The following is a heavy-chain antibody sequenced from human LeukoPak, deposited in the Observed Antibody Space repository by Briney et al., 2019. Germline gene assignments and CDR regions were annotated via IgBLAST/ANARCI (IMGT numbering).Heavy chain of an antibody. V-gene: IGHV3-33*01. D-gene: IGHD6-19*01. Sequence: GGSLRLSCAASGLTFSIYGMHWVRQAPGKGLEWVAVIWFDGNNKDYADSVKGRFTISRDNSKNTLYLQMNTLRAEDTAVYYCARDIAVAGTGLIGYFDYWGQGTLVTVSS. J-gene: IGHJ4*02. CDR1: GLTFSIYG. CDR3: ARDIAVAGTGLIGYFDY. CDR2: IWFDGNNK.